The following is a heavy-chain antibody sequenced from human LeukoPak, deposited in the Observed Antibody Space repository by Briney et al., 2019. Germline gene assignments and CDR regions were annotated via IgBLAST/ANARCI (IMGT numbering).Heavy chain of an antibody. D-gene: IGHD6-19*01. V-gene: IGHV4-59*08. CDR3: ARLSSSSGWAHFDY. Sequence: PSETLSLTCTVSGGSISGFYWSWIRQPPGKGLEWIAYIYYSGSTSYNPSLKRRLTISADTSSNQFSLKLTSVTAADTAIYYCARLSSSSGWAHFDYWGQGTLVTVSS. CDR1: GGSISGFY. J-gene: IGHJ4*02. CDR2: IYYSGST.